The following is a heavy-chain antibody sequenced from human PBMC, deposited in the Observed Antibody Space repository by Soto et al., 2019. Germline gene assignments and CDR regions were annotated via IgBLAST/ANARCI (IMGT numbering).Heavy chain of an antibody. D-gene: IGHD2-2*01. CDR3: ATILRSSTSRGSDFDP. Sequence: QVRLVQSGAEVKKPGASLNVSCKAYDYFFTGYNMHWVRQAPGHGLEWMGWINPNNGVTNYARKFQGRVTMTRDTSLNTAYLELRRLTSDDTAVYYCATILRSSTSRGSDFDPWGQGTQVTVSS. V-gene: IGHV1-2*02. CDR2: INPNNGVT. CDR1: DYFFTGYN. J-gene: IGHJ5*02.